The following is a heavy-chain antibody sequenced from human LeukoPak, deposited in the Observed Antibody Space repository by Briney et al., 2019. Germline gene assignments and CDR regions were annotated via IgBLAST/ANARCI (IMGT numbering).Heavy chain of an antibody. CDR1: GGSFSGYY. J-gene: IGHJ4*02. Sequence: KPSETLSLTCAVYGGSFSGYYWSWIRQPPGKGLEWIGEINHSGSTNYNPSPKSRVTISVDTSKNQFSLKLSSVTAADTAVYYCAAMGVDTAMVSYFDYWGQGTLVTVAS. CDR3: AAMGVDTAMVSYFDY. D-gene: IGHD5-18*01. CDR2: INHSGST. V-gene: IGHV4-34*01.